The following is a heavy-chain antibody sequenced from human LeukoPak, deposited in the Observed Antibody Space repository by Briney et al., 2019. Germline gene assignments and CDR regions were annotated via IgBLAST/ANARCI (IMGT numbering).Heavy chain of an antibody. CDR3: ARRLVVRGVIISDWFDP. J-gene: IGHJ5*02. Sequence: SETLSLTCTVSGGSISSYYWSWIRQPPGKGLEWIGYIYDSGSTNYNPSLKSRVTISVDTSKNQFSLKLSSVTAADTAVYYCARRLVVRGVIISDWFDPWGQGTLVTVSS. D-gene: IGHD3-10*01. V-gene: IGHV4-59*01. CDR2: IYDSGST. CDR1: GGSISSYY.